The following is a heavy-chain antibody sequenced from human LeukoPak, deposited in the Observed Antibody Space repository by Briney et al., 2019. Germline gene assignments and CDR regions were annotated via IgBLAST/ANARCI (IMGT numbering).Heavy chain of an antibody. Sequence: KSSETLSLTCTVSGGSISSYYWSWIRQPPGKGLEWIGYIYYSGSTNYNPSLKSRVTISVDTSKNQFSLKLSSVTAADTAVYYCARLLCGGDCYSFSYGMDVWGQGTTVTVSS. CDR2: IYYSGST. CDR3: ARLLCGGDCYSFSYGMDV. D-gene: IGHD2-21*02. V-gene: IGHV4-59*08. J-gene: IGHJ6*02. CDR1: GGSISSYY.